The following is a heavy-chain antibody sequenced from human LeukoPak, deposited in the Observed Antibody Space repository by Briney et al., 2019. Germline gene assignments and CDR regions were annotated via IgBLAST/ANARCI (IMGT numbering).Heavy chain of an antibody. J-gene: IGHJ2*01. Sequence: PGGSLRLSCAASAFTFSSYWMHWVRRAPGKGLVWVSRINSDGSSTSYADSVKGRFTISRDNAKNTLYLQMNSLRAEDTAMYYCARESDCSGGSCYSYWYFDLWGRGTLVTVSS. CDR3: ARESDCSGGSCYSYWYFDL. V-gene: IGHV3-74*01. CDR1: AFTFSSYW. D-gene: IGHD2-15*01. CDR2: INSDGSST.